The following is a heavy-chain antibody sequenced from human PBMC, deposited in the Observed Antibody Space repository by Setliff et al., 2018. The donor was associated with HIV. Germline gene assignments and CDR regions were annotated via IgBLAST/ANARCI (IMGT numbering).Heavy chain of an antibody. V-gene: IGHV1-18*01. CDR1: GYTFTSYE. Sequence: GASVKVSCKASGYTFTSYEINWVRQATGQGLEWMGWISEYNGDTKYAQKLQGRVTMTKDTSTTTAYMELRSLRSDDTAVYYCARVRTLDTPVDAFDIWGQGTMVTVSS. CDR3: ARVRTLDTPVDAFDI. D-gene: IGHD2-15*01. J-gene: IGHJ3*02. CDR2: ISEYNGDT.